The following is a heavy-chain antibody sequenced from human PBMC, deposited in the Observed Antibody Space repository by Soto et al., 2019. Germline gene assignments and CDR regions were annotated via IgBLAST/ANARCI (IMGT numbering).Heavy chain of an antibody. V-gene: IGHV1-18*01. CDR2: ISAYNGNT. J-gene: IGHJ5*02. CDR1: GYTFTTYA. D-gene: IGHD3-10*01. Sequence: PGASVKVSCKASGYTFTTYAISWVRQAPGQGLEWMGWISAYNGNTNYAQKLQGRVTMTTDTSTSTAYMELRSLRSDDTAVYYCARGGSGSYWVGWFDPWGQGTLVTSPQ. CDR3: ARGGSGSYWVGWFDP.